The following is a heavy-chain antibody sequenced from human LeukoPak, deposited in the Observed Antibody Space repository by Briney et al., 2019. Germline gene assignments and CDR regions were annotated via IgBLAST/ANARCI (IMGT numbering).Heavy chain of an antibody. V-gene: IGHV3-23*01. J-gene: IGHJ3*02. CDR2: ISGSGGST. D-gene: IGHD3-22*01. CDR1: GFIFSSYG. CDR3: AKEVRYYYDSSGYLDMSDAFDI. Sequence: GGSLRLSCAASGFIFSSYGMHWVRQAPGKGLEWVSAISGSGGSTYYADSVKGRFTISRDNSKNTLYLQMNSLRAEDTAVYYCAKEVRYYYDSSGYLDMSDAFDIWGQGTMVTVSS.